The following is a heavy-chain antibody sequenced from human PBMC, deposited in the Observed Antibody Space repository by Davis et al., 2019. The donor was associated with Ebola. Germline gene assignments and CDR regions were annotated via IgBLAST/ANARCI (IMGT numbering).Heavy chain of an antibody. Sequence: GESLKISCAASGFTFSSYAMHWVRQAPGKGLEWVAVISYDGSNKYYADSVKGRFTISRDNAKNSLYLQMNSLSAEDTAVYYCAKRASVPAANFYYMDVWGKGTTVTVSS. CDR2: ISYDGSNK. J-gene: IGHJ6*03. V-gene: IGHV3-30-3*01. D-gene: IGHD2-2*01. CDR3: AKRASVPAANFYYMDV. CDR1: GFTFSSYA.